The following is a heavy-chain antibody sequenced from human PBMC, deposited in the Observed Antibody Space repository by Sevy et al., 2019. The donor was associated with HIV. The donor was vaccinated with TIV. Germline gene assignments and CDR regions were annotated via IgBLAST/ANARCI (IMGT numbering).Heavy chain of an antibody. CDR1: GGSVSSSSYY. CDR2: IHYSGST. CDR3: ARGSVRNYYDSSGYYSTVLFPRGRVGAPFDY. V-gene: IGHV4-61*01. J-gene: IGHJ4*02. Sequence: SETLSLTCTVSGGSVSSSSYYWSWIRQPPGKGLEWIGYIHYSGSTDYNPSLKSRVTISVDTSKNQFSLKLSSVTAADTAVYYCARGSVRNYYDSSGYYSTVLFPRGRVGAPFDYWGQGTLVTVSS. D-gene: IGHD3-22*01.